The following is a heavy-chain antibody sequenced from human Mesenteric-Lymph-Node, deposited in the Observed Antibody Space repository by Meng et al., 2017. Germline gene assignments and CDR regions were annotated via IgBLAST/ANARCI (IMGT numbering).Heavy chain of an antibody. Sequence: EVQLVEAGGRLVQPGGSLRLSWAASGFTFSNYAMSWVRQAPGKGLEWVSVITGSGGNTYYADSMKGRFTISRDNSKNTLYLQMNSLRAEDTAVYYCAKASTVRGFDPWGQGTLVTVSS. D-gene: IGHD3-10*02. CDR1: GFTFSNYA. CDR2: ITGSGGNT. J-gene: IGHJ5*02. CDR3: AKASTVRGFDP. V-gene: IGHV3-23*04.